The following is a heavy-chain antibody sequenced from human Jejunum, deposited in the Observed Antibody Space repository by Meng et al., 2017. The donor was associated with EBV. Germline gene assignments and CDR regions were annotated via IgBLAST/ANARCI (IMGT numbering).Heavy chain of an antibody. D-gene: IGHD4/OR15-4a*01. CDR1: GYTFITIG. J-gene: IGHJ4*02. CDR2: ISAYSGNT. Sequence: QGQLLQSGAEVKKPGASVTGSCKASGYTFITIGISWVRQAPGQGREWMGWISAYSGNTNYAQKFRGRVTMTTDTSTRTAYMELRSLRSDDTAVYYCARDRDMVQDYWGQGTLVTVSS. V-gene: IGHV1-18*04. CDR3: ARDRDMVQDY.